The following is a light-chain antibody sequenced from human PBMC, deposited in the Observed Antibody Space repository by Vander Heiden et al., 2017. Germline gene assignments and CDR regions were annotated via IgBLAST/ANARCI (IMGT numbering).Light chain of an antibody. CDR2: DVS. Sequence: QSALTQPRSVSGYPGQSVTISCTGTSSDVGDYNYVSWYQQHPAKAPKLMIYDVSKRPSRVPDRFSGSKSGNTASLTISGLQAEDEADYYCCSYAGSYAWVFGGGTKLTVL. V-gene: IGLV2-11*01. J-gene: IGLJ3*02. CDR1: SSDVGDYNY. CDR3: CSYAGSYAWV.